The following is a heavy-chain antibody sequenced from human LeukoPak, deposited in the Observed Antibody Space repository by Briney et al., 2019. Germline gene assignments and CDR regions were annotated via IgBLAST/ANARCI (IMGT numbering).Heavy chain of an antibody. CDR2: VNPYSGDR. V-gene: IGHV1-8*03. CDR1: GYTFTTYH. Sequence: GASVKVSCKTSGYTFTTYHINWVRQATGQGLEWLGWVNPYSGDRGYAQKFQGRLSITSDTSISTAYMELGSLRSDDTAVYFCARTTALTASGYDYWGQGTLVTVSS. D-gene: IGHD4-17*01. CDR3: ARTTALTASGYDY. J-gene: IGHJ4*02.